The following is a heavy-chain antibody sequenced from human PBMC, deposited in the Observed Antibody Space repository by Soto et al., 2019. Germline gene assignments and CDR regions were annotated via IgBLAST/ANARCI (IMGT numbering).Heavy chain of an antibody. D-gene: IGHD6-13*01. J-gene: IGHJ4*02. CDR3: ARDFDSSSWYRLDH. V-gene: IGHV4-4*07. CDR2: IYTSGTA. CDR1: GGSIRTYY. Sequence: SETLSLSCTVSGGSIRTYYWSWIRQPAGKGLEWIGRIYTSGTANYSPSLKGRVIMAVDTAKNQLSLKVTSVTAADTAVYYCARDFDSSSWYRLDHWGQGTLVTVSS.